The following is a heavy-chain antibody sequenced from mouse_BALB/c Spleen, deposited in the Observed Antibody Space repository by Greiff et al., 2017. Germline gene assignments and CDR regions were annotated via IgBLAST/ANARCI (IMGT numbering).Heavy chain of an antibody. J-gene: IGHJ4*01. CDR2: IDPANGNT. Sequence: VQLQQSGAELVKPGASVKLSCTASGFNIKDTYMHWVKQRPEQGLEWIGRIDPANGNTKYDPKFQGKATITADTSSNTAYLQLSSLTSEDTAVYYYARGYDGAMDYWGQGTSVTVSS. CDR1: GFNIKDTY. CDR3: ARGYDGAMDY. V-gene: IGHV14-3*02. D-gene: IGHD2-14*01.